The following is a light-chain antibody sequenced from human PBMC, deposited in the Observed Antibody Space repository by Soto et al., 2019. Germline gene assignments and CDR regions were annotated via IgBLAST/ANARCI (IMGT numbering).Light chain of an antibody. CDR3: QQYDISPWT. CDR1: QSVSSN. Sequence: IVMTQSPATLSVSPGERATLSCRASQSVSSNLAWYQQKPGQAPRLLIYGASTRATGIPARFSGSGSGTDFTLTISSLQSEDFAVYYCQQYDISPWTFGQGTKVDI. J-gene: IGKJ1*01. CDR2: GAS. V-gene: IGKV3-15*01.